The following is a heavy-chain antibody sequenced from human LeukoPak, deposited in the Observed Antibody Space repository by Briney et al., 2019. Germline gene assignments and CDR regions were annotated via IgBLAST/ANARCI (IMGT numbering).Heavy chain of an antibody. Sequence: GGSLRLSCAAPGFTLNTYSMNWVRQAPGRGLEWVSSISSTGSDMYYVDSVKGRFTISRDNAKNSLFLHVNSLRAEDTAVYYCARIALYDDTAFYSGYYYYYYPMDVWGQGTLVTVSS. CDR2: ISSTGSDM. D-gene: IGHD3-9*01. CDR3: ARIALYDDTAFYSGYYYYYYPMDV. V-gene: IGHV3-21*01. J-gene: IGHJ6*02. CDR1: GFTLNTYS.